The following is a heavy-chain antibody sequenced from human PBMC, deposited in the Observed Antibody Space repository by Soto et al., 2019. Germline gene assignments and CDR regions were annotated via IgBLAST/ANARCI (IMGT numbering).Heavy chain of an antibody. CDR1: GGSISSYY. J-gene: IGHJ4*02. CDR2: IYYSGST. V-gene: IGHV4-59*01. CDR3: ATAVAGLYFDY. Sequence: SETLSLTCTVSGGSISSYYWSWIRQPPGKGLEWIGYIYYSGSTNCNPSLKSRVTISVDTSKNQFSLKLSSVTAADTAVYYCATAVAGLYFDYWGQGTLVTVSS. D-gene: IGHD6-19*01.